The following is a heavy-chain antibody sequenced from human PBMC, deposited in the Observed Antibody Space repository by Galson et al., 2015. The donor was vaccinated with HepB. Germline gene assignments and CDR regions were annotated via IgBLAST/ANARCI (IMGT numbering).Heavy chain of an antibody. CDR2: IYYDGST. Sequence: TLSLTCSVSGGSIGSYYWNWIRQPPGKGLEWIGSIYYDGSTNYNPSLKSRVTISVDTSKNQFSLRLNSVTAADTAVYYCARVGGQAFDIWGQGTMVTVSS. V-gene: IGHV4-59*08. J-gene: IGHJ3*02. CDR1: GGSIGSYY. CDR3: ARVGGQAFDI. D-gene: IGHD1-26*01.